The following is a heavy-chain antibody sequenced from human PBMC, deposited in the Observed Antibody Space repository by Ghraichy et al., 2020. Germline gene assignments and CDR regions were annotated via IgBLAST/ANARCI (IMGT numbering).Heavy chain of an antibody. CDR1: GFTFSSYA. CDR2: ISGRGGST. J-gene: IGHJ4*02. V-gene: IGHV3-23*01. D-gene: IGHD5-12*01. Sequence: GGSLRLSCAASGFTFSSYAMSWVRQAPGKGLEWVSGISGRGGSTYYADSVKGRFTISRDNSKNTLYLQMNSLRAEDTAVYYCAKGVATIRPARYFDYWGQGTLVTVSS. CDR3: AKGVATIRPARYFDY.